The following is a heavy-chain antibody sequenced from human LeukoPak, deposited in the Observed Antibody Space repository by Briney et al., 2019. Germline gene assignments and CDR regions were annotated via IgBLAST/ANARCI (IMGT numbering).Heavy chain of an antibody. V-gene: IGHV4-39*01. J-gene: IGHJ4*02. CDR3: VRLASGLIDY. CDR1: GGSIDNSHYY. D-gene: IGHD6-19*01. CDR2: IHYGGST. Sequence: PSETLSLTCTVSGGSIDNSHYYWGWIRQPPGEGLEWIASIHYGGSTHYNPSLKSRVTISVDTSKNQFSLKLSSVTAADTAVYYCVRLASGLIDYWGQGTLVTVSS.